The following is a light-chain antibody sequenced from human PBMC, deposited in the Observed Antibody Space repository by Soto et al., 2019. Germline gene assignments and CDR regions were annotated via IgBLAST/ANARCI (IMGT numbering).Light chain of an antibody. CDR1: QSISRT. CDR3: QQRNNWPLT. CDR2: GAS. Sequence: EILMTQSPATLSVSPGEGLTLSCRASQSISRTLAWYQQRPGQAPRLLIYGASSRATGVPARFSGSGSGTDFTLTISRLEPEDFAVYYCQQRNNWPLTFGGGTKVDIK. J-gene: IGKJ4*01. V-gene: IGKV3-15*01.